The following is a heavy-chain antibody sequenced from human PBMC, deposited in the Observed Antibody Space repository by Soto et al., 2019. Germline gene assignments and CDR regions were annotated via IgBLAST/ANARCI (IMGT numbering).Heavy chain of an antibody. D-gene: IGHD2-2*01. V-gene: IGHV1-69*01. CDR1: GGTLSSYV. Sequence: QVQLVQSGAEVKKPGSSVKVSCKASGGTLSSYVISWVRQAPGQGLEWMGGIIPIYGTANYAQKFQGRVTITADESTSTAYMELSSLRSEDTAVYYCARDRQLPPKWFDPWGQGTLVTVSS. J-gene: IGHJ5*02. CDR3: ARDRQLPPKWFDP. CDR2: IIPIYGTA.